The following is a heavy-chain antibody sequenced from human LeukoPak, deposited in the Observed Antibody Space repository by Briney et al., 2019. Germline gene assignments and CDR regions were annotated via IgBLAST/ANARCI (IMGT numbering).Heavy chain of an antibody. D-gene: IGHD3-10*01. CDR3: ARDYYGSGCYWT. J-gene: IGHJ4*02. V-gene: IGHV4-30-4*01. CDR2: IYYSGST. CDR1: GGAISRGDYY. Sequence: TLSLTCTVSGGAISRGDYYWRWIRQPPGKGLEWIRYIYYSGSTYYNPSLKSRLTISVDTSKKQISLKLNSVTAADTAVYYCARDYYGSGCYWTWGQGTLVSVPS.